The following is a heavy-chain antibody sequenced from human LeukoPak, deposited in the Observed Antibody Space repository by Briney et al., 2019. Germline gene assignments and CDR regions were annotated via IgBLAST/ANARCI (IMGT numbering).Heavy chain of an antibody. CDR3: ARLRYYASGSSTHYYFDY. D-gene: IGHD3-10*01. CDR2: IYTSGST. CDR1: GGSMTSGNYY. Sequence: SETLSLTCTVSGGSMTSGNYYWSWIRQPAGKGLEWIGRIYTSGSTNYNPSLKSRVTMSVDTFKNQFSLKLSSVTAADTAVYYCARLRYYASGSSTHYYFDYWGQGTLVTVSS. V-gene: IGHV4-61*02. J-gene: IGHJ4*02.